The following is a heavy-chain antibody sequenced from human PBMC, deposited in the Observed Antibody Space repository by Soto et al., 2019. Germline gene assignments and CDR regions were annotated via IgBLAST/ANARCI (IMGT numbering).Heavy chain of an antibody. V-gene: IGHV1-69*13. D-gene: IGHD2-2*01. J-gene: IGHJ6*02. CDR2: IIPIFGTA. CDR3: ARARQVGHYYYGMDV. Sequence: SVKVSCKASGGTFSSYAISWVRQAPGQGLEWMGGIIPIFGTANYAQKFQGRVTITADESTSTAYMELSSLRSEDTAVYSCARARQVGHYYYGMDVWGQGTTVTVSS. CDR1: GGTFSSYA.